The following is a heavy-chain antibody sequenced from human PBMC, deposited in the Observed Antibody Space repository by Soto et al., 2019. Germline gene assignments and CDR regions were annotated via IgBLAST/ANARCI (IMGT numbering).Heavy chain of an antibody. Sequence: SETLSLTCTVSGGSVSSTNYYWSWIRQPPGKGLEWIGYIFYTGSTNYNPSLKSRVTISVDTSKNQFSLKLTSVTAADTAVYYCARDRGGTTQPRYNWFDTCGQGTLVTLSS. CDR3: ARDRGGTTQPRYNWFDT. D-gene: IGHD1-7*01. J-gene: IGHJ5*02. CDR1: GGSVSSTNYY. V-gene: IGHV4-61*01. CDR2: IFYTGST.